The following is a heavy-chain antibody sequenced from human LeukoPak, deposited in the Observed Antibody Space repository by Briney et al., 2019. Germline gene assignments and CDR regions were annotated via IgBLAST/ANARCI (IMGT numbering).Heavy chain of an antibody. CDR1: GFTFDDYG. CDR3: ARGDKQLVFNRNKGGFDP. Sequence: PGGSLRLSCAASGFTFDDYGMSWVRQAPGKGLEWVSGINWNGGSTGYADSVKGRFTISRDNSKNTLYLQMNSPRTEDTAVYYCARGDKQLVFNRNKGGFDPWGQGTLVTVSS. J-gene: IGHJ5*02. CDR2: INWNGGST. D-gene: IGHD6-13*01. V-gene: IGHV3-20*04.